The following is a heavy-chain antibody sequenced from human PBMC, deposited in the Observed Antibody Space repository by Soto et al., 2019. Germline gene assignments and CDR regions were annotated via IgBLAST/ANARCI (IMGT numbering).Heavy chain of an antibody. CDR3: ARDALLCPSCWFDP. CDR1: GGSISSGGYY. CDR2: IYYSGST. Sequence: QVQLQESGPGLVKPSQTLSLTCTVSGGSISSGGYYWSWIRQHPGKGLEWIGYIYYSGSTYYNPSLKSRVTISVDTSKNQFSLKLSSVTAADTAVYYCARDALLCPSCWFDPWGQGTLVIVSA. D-gene: IGHD1-1*01. J-gene: IGHJ5*02. V-gene: IGHV4-31*03.